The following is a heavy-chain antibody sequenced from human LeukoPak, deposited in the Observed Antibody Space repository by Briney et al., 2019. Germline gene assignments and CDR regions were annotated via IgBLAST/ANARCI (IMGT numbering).Heavy chain of an antibody. Sequence: ASVKVSCKASGYTFTGYYMHWVRQAPGEGGEWMGWINANSGGTNYAQKFQGRVTMTRDTPISTAYMELSRLRSDYTAVYYCARDRDLVLVRHWFHPWGQGTLVTVSS. V-gene: IGHV1-2*02. CDR2: INANSGGT. CDR1: GYTFTGYY. D-gene: IGHD2-8*01. CDR3: ARDRDLVLVRHWFHP. J-gene: IGHJ5*02.